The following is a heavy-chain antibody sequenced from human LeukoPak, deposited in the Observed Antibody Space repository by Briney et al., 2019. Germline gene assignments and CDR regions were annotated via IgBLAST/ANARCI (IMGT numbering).Heavy chain of an antibody. Sequence: SVKVSCKASGGTFSSYAISWVRQAPGQGLEWMGRIIPIFGTANYAQKFQGRVTITTDESTSTAYMELCSLRSEDTAVYYCANGGDYVWFDPWGQGTLVTVSS. CDR1: GGTFSSYA. CDR2: IIPIFGTA. CDR3: ANGGDYVWFDP. V-gene: IGHV1-69*05. D-gene: IGHD4-17*01. J-gene: IGHJ5*02.